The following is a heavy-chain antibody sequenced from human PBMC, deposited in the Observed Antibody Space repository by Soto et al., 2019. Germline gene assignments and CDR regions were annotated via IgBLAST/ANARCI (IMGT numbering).Heavy chain of an antibody. Sequence: QVQLVESGGGVVQPGRSLRLSCAASGFTFSSYGIHWVRQAPGKGLEWVALISYDGSNKYYADSVKGRFTISRDNSKNKLYLQMSSLRAEDTAMYYCAKAAPYYYDSSCYYGPSDYWGQGTLVTVSS. CDR1: GFTFSSYG. J-gene: IGHJ4*02. CDR3: AKAAPYYYDSSCYYGPSDY. D-gene: IGHD3-22*01. CDR2: ISYDGSNK. V-gene: IGHV3-30*18.